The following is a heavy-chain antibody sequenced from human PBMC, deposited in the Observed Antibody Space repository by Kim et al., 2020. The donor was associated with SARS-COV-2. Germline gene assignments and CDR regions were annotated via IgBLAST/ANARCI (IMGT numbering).Heavy chain of an antibody. V-gene: IGHV3-30-3*01. CDR1: GFTFSSYA. Sequence: GGSLRLSCAASGFTFSSYAMHWVRQAPGKGLEWVAVISYDGSNKYYADSVKGRFTISRDNSKNTLYLQMNSLRAEDTAVYYCAREYCSGGSCSRGGMDVWGQGNTVTVSS. CDR3: AREYCSGGSCSRGGMDV. J-gene: IGHJ6*02. CDR2: ISYDGSNK. D-gene: IGHD2-15*01.